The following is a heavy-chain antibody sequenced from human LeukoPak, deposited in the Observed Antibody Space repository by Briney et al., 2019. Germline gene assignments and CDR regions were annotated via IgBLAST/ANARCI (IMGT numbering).Heavy chain of an antibody. CDR3: ARGGLTMRTFDY. CDR2: INHSGST. V-gene: IGHV4-34*01. J-gene: IGHJ4*02. Sequence: SETLSLTCAVYGGSFSGYYWSWIRQPPGKGLEWIGEINHSGSTNYNPSLKSRLTISVDTSKNQFSLKLSSVTAADTAVYYCARGGLTMRTFDYWGQGTLVTVAS. CDR1: GGSFSGYY. D-gene: IGHD4/OR15-4a*01.